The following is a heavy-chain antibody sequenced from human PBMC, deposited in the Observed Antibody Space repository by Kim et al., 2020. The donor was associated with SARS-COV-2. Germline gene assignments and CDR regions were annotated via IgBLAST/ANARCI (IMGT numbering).Heavy chain of an antibody. CDR2: IKSKTAGGTT. V-gene: IGHV3-15*01. CDR3: TTEDGDSGGAFRI. CDR1: GFSFRNTW. J-gene: IGHJ3*02. D-gene: IGHD1-26*01. Sequence: GGSLRLSCGASGFSFRNTWMSWVREGPGKGLEWVGRIKSKTAGGTTDYAAPVKGRFTISRDDPQNTLYLQMNSLKTEDTALYYCTTEDGDSGGAFRIWGQGTMVTVS.